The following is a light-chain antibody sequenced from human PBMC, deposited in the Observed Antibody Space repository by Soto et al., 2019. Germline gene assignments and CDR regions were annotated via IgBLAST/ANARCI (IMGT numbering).Light chain of an antibody. CDR2: GAS. CDR3: QQYSNWQT. CDR1: QRVDSN. V-gene: IGKV3-15*01. Sequence: EIVMTQSPATLSVSPGERATLSCRASQRVDSNLAWYQQKPGQAPRLLIYGASTRASGVPARFSGSGSGTEFTLTISILQSEDFAVYYCQQYSNWQTFGQGTKVEIK. J-gene: IGKJ1*01.